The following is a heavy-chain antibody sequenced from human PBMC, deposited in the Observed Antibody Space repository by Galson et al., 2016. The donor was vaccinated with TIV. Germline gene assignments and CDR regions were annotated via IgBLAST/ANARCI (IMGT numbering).Heavy chain of an antibody. V-gene: IGHV3-11*01. D-gene: IGHD5/OR15-5a*01. CDR3: ARGLSVMYGMDV. J-gene: IGHJ6*02. CDR1: GFTFSDYY. CDR2: ISSSGVTI. Sequence: SLRLSCAASGFTFSDYYMSWIRQAPGKGLEWISYISSSGVTIYYANSVRGRFTISRDNAKNSLFLQINSLRVDDTAVYFCARGLSVMYGMDVWGQGTTVTVSS.